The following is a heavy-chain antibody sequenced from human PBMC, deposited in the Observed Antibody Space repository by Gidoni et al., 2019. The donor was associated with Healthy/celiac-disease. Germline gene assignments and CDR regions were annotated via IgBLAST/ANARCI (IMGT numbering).Heavy chain of an antibody. CDR3: ARAQGHYDSSGLTDY. J-gene: IGHJ4*02. D-gene: IGHD3-22*01. CDR2: ISYDGSKK. V-gene: IGHV3-30-3*01. Sequence: QVQLLGSGGGVVQTGRCLRLSCAAPGFTFSGYAMHWVRQAPGKGLEWVAVISYDGSKKYYADSVKGRFTISRDNSKNTLYLQMNSLRAEDTAGYYCARAQGHYDSSGLTDYWGQGTLVTVSS. CDR1: GFTFSGYA.